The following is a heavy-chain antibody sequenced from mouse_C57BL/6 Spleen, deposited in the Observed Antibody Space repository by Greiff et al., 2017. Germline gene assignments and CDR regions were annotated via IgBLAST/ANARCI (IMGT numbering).Heavy chain of an antibody. CDR1: GYTFTSYW. CDR3: ARGYGTPAWFAY. CDR2: IDPSDSYT. Sequence: QVQLKQPGAELVMPGASVKLSCKASGYTFTSYWMHWVKQRPGQGLEWIGEIDPSDSYTNYNQKFKGKSTLTVDKSSSTAYMQLSSLTSEDSAVYYCARGYGTPAWFAYWGQGTLVTVSA. V-gene: IGHV1-69*01. J-gene: IGHJ3*01. D-gene: IGHD1-1*01.